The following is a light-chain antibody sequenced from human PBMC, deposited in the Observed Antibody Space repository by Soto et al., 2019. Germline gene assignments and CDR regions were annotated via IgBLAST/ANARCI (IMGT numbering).Light chain of an antibody. J-gene: IGLJ2*01. CDR1: SSNIGAGYD. CDR2: VNN. CDR3: QSYDSSLSGCVV. V-gene: IGLV1-40*01. Sequence: QSVLTQPPSVPGAPGQRVTISCTGSSSNIGAGYDVHWYQQLPGTAPKLLIYVNNNRPSGVPDRFSGSRSGTSASLAITGLHAEDEADYFCQSYDSSLSGCVVFGGGTKLTVL.